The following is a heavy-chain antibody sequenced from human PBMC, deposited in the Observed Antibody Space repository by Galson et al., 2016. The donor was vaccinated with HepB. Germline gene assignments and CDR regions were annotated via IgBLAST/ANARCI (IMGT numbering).Heavy chain of an antibody. CDR2: INRDGSSA. V-gene: IGHV3-74*01. D-gene: IGHD1-26*01. CDR1: GFTLSSYW. J-gene: IGHJ4*02. Sequence: SLRLSCAASGFTLSSYWMHWVRQTPGKGLVWVSRINRDGSSANCADSVKGRFTISRDNAKNTLFLQINSLRAEDTAVYYCARGEGRYTDYWGQGTLVTVSS. CDR3: ARGEGRYTDY.